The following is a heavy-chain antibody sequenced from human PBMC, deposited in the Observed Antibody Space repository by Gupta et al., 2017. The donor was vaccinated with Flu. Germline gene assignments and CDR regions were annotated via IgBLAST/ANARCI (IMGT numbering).Heavy chain of an antibody. CDR2: ISWNSDNL. Sequence: EVQLVESGGGLVKPGKSLRLSCAASGFNFDDYAMHWVRQTPGKGLEWVSGISWNSDNLGYADSVKGRFTVSRDNAKNSLYLQMSGLRPEDTAFYYCAQGVGATVDYFDVGGRGTLVTVSS. CDR3: AQGVGATVDYFDV. CDR1: GFNFDDYA. V-gene: IGHV3-9*01. D-gene: IGHD1-26*01. J-gene: IGHJ2*01.